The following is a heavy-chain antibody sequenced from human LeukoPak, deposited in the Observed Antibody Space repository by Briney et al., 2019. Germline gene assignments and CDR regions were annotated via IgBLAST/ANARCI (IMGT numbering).Heavy chain of an antibody. CDR2: TYYRSKWYN. D-gene: IGHD6-19*01. CDR1: GDSVSSNSAA. Sequence: SQTLSLTCAISGDSVSSNSAAWNWIRQSPSRGLEWLGRTYYRSKWYNDYAVSVKSRITINPDTSKNQFSLQLNSVTPEDTAVYYCARAITGHQVTGREQWLVLYYFDYWGQGTLVTVSS. V-gene: IGHV6-1*01. J-gene: IGHJ4*02. CDR3: ARAITGHQVTGREQWLVLYYFDY.